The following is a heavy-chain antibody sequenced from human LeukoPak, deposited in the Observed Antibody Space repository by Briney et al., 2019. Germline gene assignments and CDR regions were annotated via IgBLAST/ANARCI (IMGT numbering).Heavy chain of an antibody. V-gene: IGHV3-23*01. J-gene: IGHJ4*02. D-gene: IGHD7-27*01. CDR3: AKDGGLWVSAHWGDS. CDR2: ITTGDGNT. CDR1: GFTFSSSA. Sequence: TGGSLRLSCAASGFTFSSSAMSWVRQAPGKGLKWVSTITTGDGNTYYADSVKGRFTVSRDDSKNTLYLQMNSLRAEDTAVYYCAKDGGLWVSAHWGDSWGRGTLVTVSS.